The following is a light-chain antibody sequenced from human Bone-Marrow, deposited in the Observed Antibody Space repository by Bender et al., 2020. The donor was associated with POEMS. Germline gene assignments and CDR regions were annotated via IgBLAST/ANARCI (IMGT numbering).Light chain of an antibody. V-gene: IGLV3-25*03. Sequence: FELTQPPSVSVSPGQTARITCSGDPLTKEYGYWYQKKAGQAPVLVIFKDTKRPSGIPERFSGSSSGTTVTLTISGVQAEDEADYYCCSYAGSRTYVFGTATKVTVL. J-gene: IGLJ1*01. CDR1: PLTKEY. CDR3: CSYAGSRTYV. CDR2: KDT.